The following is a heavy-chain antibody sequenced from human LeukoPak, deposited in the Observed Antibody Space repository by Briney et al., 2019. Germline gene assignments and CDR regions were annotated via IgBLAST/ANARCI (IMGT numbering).Heavy chain of an antibody. Sequence: GESLRLSCAASGFTFSSYAMSWVRQAPGKGLEWVSAISGSGGSTYYADSVKGRFTISRDNSKNTLYLQMNSLRAEDTAVYYCAKAHDFWSGYPNLNYWGQGTLDTVSS. CDR1: GFTFSSYA. CDR2: ISGSGGST. D-gene: IGHD3-3*01. CDR3: AKAHDFWSGYPNLNY. V-gene: IGHV3-23*01. J-gene: IGHJ4*02.